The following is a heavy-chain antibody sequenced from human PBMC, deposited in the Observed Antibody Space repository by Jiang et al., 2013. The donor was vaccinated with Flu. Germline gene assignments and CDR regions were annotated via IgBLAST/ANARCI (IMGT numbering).Heavy chain of an antibody. J-gene: IGHJ1*01. CDR1: GFTFSSYG. Sequence: VQLLESGGGVVQPGRSLRLSCAASGFTFSSYGMHWVRQAPGKGLEWVAVISYDGSNKYYADSVKGRFTISRDNSKNTLYLQMNSLRAEDTAVYYCAKDGFRYSSGWYREYFQHVGPGPPWSTVSS. D-gene: IGHD6-19*01. V-gene: IGHV3-30*18. CDR2: ISYDGSNK. CDR3: AKDGFRYSSGWYREYFQH.